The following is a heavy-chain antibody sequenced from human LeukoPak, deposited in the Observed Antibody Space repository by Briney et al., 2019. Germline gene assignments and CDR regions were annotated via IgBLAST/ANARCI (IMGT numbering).Heavy chain of an antibody. D-gene: IGHD2-15*01. Sequence: GGSLRLSCAASGFTFSSYSMNWVRQAPGKGLEWVSSISSSSRSYIYYADSVKGRFTISRDNAENSLYLQMNSLRAEDTAVYYCARDLRGNIVVIVAADLSLDYWGQGTLVTVAS. J-gene: IGHJ4*02. CDR1: GFTFSSYS. CDR2: ISSSSRSYI. V-gene: IGHV3-21*06. CDR3: ARDLRGNIVVIVAADLSLDY.